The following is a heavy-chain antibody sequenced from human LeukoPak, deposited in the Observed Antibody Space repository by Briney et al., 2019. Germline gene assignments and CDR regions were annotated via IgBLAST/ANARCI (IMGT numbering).Heavy chain of an antibody. CDR3: AKRHHDCSSTSCPTHY. CDR1: GFTFNSYA. CDR2: ITGSGGST. D-gene: IGHD2-2*01. J-gene: IGHJ4*02. Sequence: GGSLRLSCAASGFTFNSYAMTWVRQAPGKGLEWVSVITGSGGSTYYADSVKGRFTISRDNSKNTLFLQMNSLRAEDTAVYYCAKRHHDCSSTSCPTHYWGQGTLVTVSS. V-gene: IGHV3-23*01.